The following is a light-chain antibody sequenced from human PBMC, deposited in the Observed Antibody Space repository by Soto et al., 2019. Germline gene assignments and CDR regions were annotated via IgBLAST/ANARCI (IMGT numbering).Light chain of an antibody. CDR2: GAS. V-gene: IGKV3-20*01. J-gene: IGKJ2*01. CDR3: QQYGSSPYT. Sequence: EIVLTQSPGTLSLSPGERATPSCRASQSVSSSYLAWYQQKPGQAPRLLIYGASTRATGTPDRFSGSGSGTDFTLTINRLEPEDFAVYYCQQYGSSPYTFGQGTKLEIK. CDR1: QSVSSSY.